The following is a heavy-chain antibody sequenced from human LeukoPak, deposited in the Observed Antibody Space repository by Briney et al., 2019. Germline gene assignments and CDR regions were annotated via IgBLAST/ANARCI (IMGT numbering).Heavy chain of an antibody. D-gene: IGHD6-13*01. CDR2: ISGSGGST. V-gene: IGHV3-23*01. J-gene: IGHJ4*02. Sequence: GGSLRLSCAASGFTFSSYAMSWVRQAPGKGLEGVSTISGSGGSTYYEDSVKGRFTISRDNSKNTMYLQMNSLRAEDTAVFYCAKGSTWSQILFDYWGQGTLVTVSS. CDR1: GFTFSSYA. CDR3: AKGSTWSQILFDY.